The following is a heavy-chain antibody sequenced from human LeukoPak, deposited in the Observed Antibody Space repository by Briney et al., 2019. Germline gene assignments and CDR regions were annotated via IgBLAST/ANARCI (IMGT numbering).Heavy chain of an antibody. CDR2: ISSSGVDT. D-gene: IGHD3-10*01. V-gene: IGHV3-23*01. CDR1: GLTFSSYA. Sequence: PGGSLRLSCAASGLTFSSYAMSWVRQAPGKGLEWVSFISSSGVDTYYADSVKGRFTISRDNSKNTLFLQMNSLRAEDTALYYCATYYYASGSRRGVFGYWGQGTLVTVSS. CDR3: ATYYYASGSRRGVFGY. J-gene: IGHJ4*02.